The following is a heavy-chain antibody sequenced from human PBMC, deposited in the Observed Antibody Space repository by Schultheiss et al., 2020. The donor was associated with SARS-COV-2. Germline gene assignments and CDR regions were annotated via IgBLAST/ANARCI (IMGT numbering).Heavy chain of an antibody. J-gene: IGHJ6*02. CDR3: ARALGSAYSYGMDV. CDR2: IYYSGST. V-gene: IGHV4-59*12. Sequence: SETLSLTCTVSGGSISSYYWSWIRQPPGKGLEWIGYIYYSGSTYYNPSLKSRVTISVDTSKNQFSLKLSSVTAADTAVYYCARALGSAYSYGMDVWGQGTTVTVSS. D-gene: IGHD2-15*01. CDR1: GGSISSYY.